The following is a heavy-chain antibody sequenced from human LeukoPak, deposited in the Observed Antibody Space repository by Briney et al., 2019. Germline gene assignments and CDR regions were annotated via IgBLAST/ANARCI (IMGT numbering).Heavy chain of an antibody. V-gene: IGHV1-2*02. CDR3: ARALDTMGAKRYFDY. CDR2: INPNSGDT. CDR1: GYTFTGYY. J-gene: IGHJ4*02. D-gene: IGHD3-16*01. Sequence: ASVKVSCKPSGYTFTGYYMHWVRQAPGQGLEWMGWINPNSGDTNYAQKFQGRVTMTSDTSISTAYMALSGLRSDDTAVYYCARALDTMGAKRYFDYWGQGTLVTVSS.